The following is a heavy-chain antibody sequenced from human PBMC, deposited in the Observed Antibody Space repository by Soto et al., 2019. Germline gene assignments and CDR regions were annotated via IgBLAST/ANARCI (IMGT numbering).Heavy chain of an antibody. D-gene: IGHD3-10*01. Sequence: SETLSLTCAVSGYSISSSNWWGWIRQPPGKGLEWIGYIYYSGSTYYNPSLKSRVTMSVDTSKNQFSLKPSSVTAVDTAVYYCARTQASRGVINFFDPWGQGTLVTSPQ. CDR3: ARTQASRGVINFFDP. J-gene: IGHJ5*02. CDR1: GYSISSSNW. V-gene: IGHV4-28*01. CDR2: IYYSGST.